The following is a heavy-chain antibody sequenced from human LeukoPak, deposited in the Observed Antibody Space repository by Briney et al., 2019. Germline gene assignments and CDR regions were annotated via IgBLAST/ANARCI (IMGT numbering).Heavy chain of an antibody. CDR2: ISSSSSYI. J-gene: IGHJ4*02. D-gene: IGHD3-10*01. V-gene: IGHV3-21*01. Sequence: GGSLRLSCAASGFTFSSYSMNWVRQAPGKGLEWVSSISSSSSYIYYADSVKGRFTISRDNAKNSLYLQMNSLRAEDTAVYYCARTVTMVRGPSGYWGQGTLVTVSS. CDR1: GFTFSSYS. CDR3: ARTVTMVRGPSGY.